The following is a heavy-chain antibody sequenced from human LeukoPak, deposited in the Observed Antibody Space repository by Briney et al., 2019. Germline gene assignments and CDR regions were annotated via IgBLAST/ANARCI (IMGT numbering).Heavy chain of an antibody. CDR1: GGTFSIYD. J-gene: IGHJ4*02. CDR3: AIIVLGGSGIAPAGFDY. Sequence: ASVKVSCKASGGTFSIYDISWVRHAPGQGLEWMGGIIPNFGTTNYAQKFQGRVTITADESKSTAYMELSSLRSEDTAVYYCAIIVLGGSGIAPAGFDYWGEGSLVTVSS. D-gene: IGHD6-13*01. V-gene: IGHV1-69*13. CDR2: IIPNFGTT.